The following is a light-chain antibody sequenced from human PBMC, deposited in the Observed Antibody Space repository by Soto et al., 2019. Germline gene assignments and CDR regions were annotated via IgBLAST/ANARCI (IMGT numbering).Light chain of an antibody. CDR3: QQYNKWPLT. CDR1: QSVSSN. J-gene: IGKJ4*01. Sequence: IVMTQSPATLSVSPGEGATLSCRASQSVSSNLAWYQQKPGQAPRLLIYDASTWATGIPARFDGSGSGTEFTLTISSLQSEDFAVYYCQQYNKWPLTFGGGTRVEIK. V-gene: IGKV3-15*01. CDR2: DAS.